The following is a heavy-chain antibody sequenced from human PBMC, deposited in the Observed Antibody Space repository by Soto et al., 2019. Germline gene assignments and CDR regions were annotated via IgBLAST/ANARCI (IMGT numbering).Heavy chain of an antibody. CDR1: GGTFSTYI. CDR3: ARERITTRGDAFDL. V-gene: IGHV1-69*08. CDR2: IIPIPDIT. Sequence: QVHLVQSGAEVRKPGSSVKVSCKAPGGTFSTYIISWVRQAPGQGLEWMGRIIPIPDITNYAQKFQGRVTITADRSTSTAYMELTSLKSEDTAVYYCARERITTRGDAFDLWGQGTLVTVSS. D-gene: IGHD3-3*01. J-gene: IGHJ3*01.